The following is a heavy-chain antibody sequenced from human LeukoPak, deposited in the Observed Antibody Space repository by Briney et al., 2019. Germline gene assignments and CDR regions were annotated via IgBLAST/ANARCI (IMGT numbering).Heavy chain of an antibody. CDR1: GGSFSGYY. D-gene: IGHD5-12*01. CDR2: INHSGST. J-gene: IGHJ4*02. Sequence: SETLSLTCAVYGGSFSGYYWSWIRQPPGKGLEWIGEINHSGSTNYNPSLKSRVTISVDTSKNQFSLKLSSVTAADTAVYYCAGVSGYDWGLDYWGQGTLVTVSS. CDR3: AGVSGYDWGLDY. V-gene: IGHV4-34*01.